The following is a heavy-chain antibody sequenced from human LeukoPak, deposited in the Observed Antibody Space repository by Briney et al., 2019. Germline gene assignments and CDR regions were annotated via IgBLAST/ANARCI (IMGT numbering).Heavy chain of an antibody. J-gene: IGHJ4*02. Sequence: PGGSLRLSCVGSRFTISSYWMTWVRQAPGKGLEWVSYISSSGSTTYYADSVKGRFTISRDNAKNSLFLQMNSLRAEDTAVYFCARMFEFWGQGTLVTVSS. V-gene: IGHV3-48*03. CDR2: ISSSGSTT. CDR1: RFTISSYW. CDR3: ARMFEF.